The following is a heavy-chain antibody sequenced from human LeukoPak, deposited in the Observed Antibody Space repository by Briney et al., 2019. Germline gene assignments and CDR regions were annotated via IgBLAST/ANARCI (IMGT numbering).Heavy chain of an antibody. D-gene: IGHD3-22*01. CDR2: IYYSGST. J-gene: IGHJ4*02. V-gene: IGHV4-39*07. CDR3: ARSLSGYAYYFDS. CDR1: GGSISSSSYY. Sequence: SETLSLTCTVSGGSISSSSYYWGWIRQPPGKGLEWIGSIYYSGSTYYNPSLKSRVTISVDTSKNQFSLKLSSVTAADTAVYYCARSLSGYAYYFDSWGQGTLVTVSS.